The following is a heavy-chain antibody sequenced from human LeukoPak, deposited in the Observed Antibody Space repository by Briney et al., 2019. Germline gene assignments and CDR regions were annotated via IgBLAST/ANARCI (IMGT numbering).Heavy chain of an antibody. D-gene: IGHD3-16*01. V-gene: IGHV7-4-1*02. CDR1: GYSFTTFG. CDR2: INTNAGNP. J-gene: IGHJ1*01. Sequence: ASVKVSCKTSGYSFTTFGMTWVRQVPGQGLEGMGWINTNAGNPVYAQGFTGRFVFYLDTSVNTSYLQINGLKAEDTAIYFCARRRYSHSWYYDHWGQGTLVTVSS. CDR3: ARRRYSHSWYYDH.